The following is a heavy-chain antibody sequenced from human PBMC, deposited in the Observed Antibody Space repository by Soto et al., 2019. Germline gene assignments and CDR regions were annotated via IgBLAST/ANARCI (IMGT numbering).Heavy chain of an antibody. Sequence: GGSLRLSCAASGFTFSSYAMSWVRQAPGKGLEWVSAISGSGGSTYYADSVKGRFTISRDNSKNTLYLQMNSLRAEDTAVYYCAKDSRGWEWLLKTPGVFEIWGQGTMVTGSS. J-gene: IGHJ3*02. CDR3: AKDSRGWEWLLKTPGVFEI. D-gene: IGHD3-3*01. CDR1: GFTFSSYA. V-gene: IGHV3-23*01. CDR2: ISGSGGST.